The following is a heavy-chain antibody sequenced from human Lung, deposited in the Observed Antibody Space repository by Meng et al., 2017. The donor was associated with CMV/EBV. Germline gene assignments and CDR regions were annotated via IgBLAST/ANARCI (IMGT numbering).Heavy chain of an antibody. CDR2: IYYSGST. CDR1: GGSISSGDYY. V-gene: IGHV4-30-4*08. CDR3: ARGSVLTGYYSRNFVRWVDP. J-gene: IGHJ5*02. Sequence: SETLSLXCTVSGGSISSGDYYWSWIRQPPGKGLEWIGYIYYSGSTYYNPSLKSRVTISVDTSKNQFSLKLSSVTAADTAVYYCARGSVLTGYYSRNFVRWVDPWXQGPLVTVSS. D-gene: IGHD3-9*01.